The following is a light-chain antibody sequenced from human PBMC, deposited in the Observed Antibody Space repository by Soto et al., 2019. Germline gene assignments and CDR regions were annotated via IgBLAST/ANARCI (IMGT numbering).Light chain of an antibody. CDR2: AAS. CDR3: QQYYSYPLLT. J-gene: IGKJ4*01. V-gene: IGKV1-8*01. Sequence: AIRMTQSPSSLYASTGDRVTITCRASQGISSYLAWYQQKPAKAPKLLIYAASTLQSGVPSRFSGSGSGTDVTLPISCLQSEDFATYYCQQYYSYPLLTFGGGTKVEI. CDR1: QGISSY.